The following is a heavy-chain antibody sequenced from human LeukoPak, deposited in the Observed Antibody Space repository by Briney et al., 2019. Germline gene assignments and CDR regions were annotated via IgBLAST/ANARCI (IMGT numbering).Heavy chain of an antibody. CDR2: IYTSGST. V-gene: IGHV4-61*02. J-gene: IGHJ6*03. D-gene: IGHD6-13*01. CDR3: ARDLPQYSSSHGYYYYYMDV. CDR1: GGSISSGSYY. Sequence: PSQTLSLTCTVSGGSISSGSYYWSWIRQPAGKGLEWIGRIYTSGSTNYNPSLKSRVTISVDTSKNQFSLKLSSVTAADTAVYYCARDLPQYSSSHGYYYYYMDVWGKGTTVTVSS.